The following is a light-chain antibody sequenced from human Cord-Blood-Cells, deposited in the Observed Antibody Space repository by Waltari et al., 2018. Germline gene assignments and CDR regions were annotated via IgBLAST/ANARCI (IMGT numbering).Light chain of an antibody. CDR3: ETWDSNTVV. CDR2: LEGSGSY. V-gene: IGLV4-60*03. J-gene: IGLJ2*01. CDR1: SGHSSYI. Sequence: QPVLTQSSSASASLGSSVKLTCTLSSGHSSYIIAWHQQQPGKAPRYLMKLEGSGSYNKGGGGPVRFSGSSSGADCYLTLSNRQSEDEAEYYCETWDSNTVVFGGGTKLTVL.